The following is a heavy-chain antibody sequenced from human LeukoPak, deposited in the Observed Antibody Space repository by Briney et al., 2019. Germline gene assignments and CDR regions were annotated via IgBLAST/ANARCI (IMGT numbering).Heavy chain of an antibody. CDR1: GFTFSSYA. CDR2: ISGSGGST. J-gene: IGHJ4*02. V-gene: IGHV3-23*01. CDR3: AKVTPDSSGSYPFDY. D-gene: IGHD1-26*01. Sequence: GGSLRLSCAASGFTFSSYAMSWVRQAPGKGLEWVSAISGSGGSTYYADSVKGQFTISRDNSKNTLYLQMNSLRAEDTAVYYCAKVTPDSSGSYPFDYWGQGTHVTVSS.